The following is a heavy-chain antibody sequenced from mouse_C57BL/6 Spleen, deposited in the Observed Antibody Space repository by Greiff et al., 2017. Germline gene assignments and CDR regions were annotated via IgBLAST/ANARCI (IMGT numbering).Heavy chain of an antibody. Sequence: DVQLVESGGGLVKPGGSLKLSCAASGFTFSDYGMHWVRQAPEKGLEWVAYISSGSSTIYYADTVKGRFTISRDNAKNTLFLQMTSLRSEDTAMYYCARGYDYDGPIDYWGQGTTLTVSS. CDR2: ISSGSSTI. V-gene: IGHV5-17*01. D-gene: IGHD2-4*01. J-gene: IGHJ2*01. CDR3: ARGYDYDGPIDY. CDR1: GFTFSDYG.